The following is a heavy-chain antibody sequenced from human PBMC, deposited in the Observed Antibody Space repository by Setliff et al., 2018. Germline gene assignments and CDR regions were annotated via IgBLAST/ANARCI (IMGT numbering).Heavy chain of an antibody. Sequence: PGGSLRLSCAASRFTFSTYRMHWVRQAPGKGLEWVAVILDDGVKKYHADSVKGRFTISRDNSKNTLYLQMNSLRPEDTAVYYCARTCSGSGCYAGLESWGQGTPVTVSS. D-gene: IGHD2-15*01. CDR2: ILDDGVKK. V-gene: IGHV3-30*03. CDR3: ARTCSGSGCYAGLES. J-gene: IGHJ4*02. CDR1: RFTFSTYR.